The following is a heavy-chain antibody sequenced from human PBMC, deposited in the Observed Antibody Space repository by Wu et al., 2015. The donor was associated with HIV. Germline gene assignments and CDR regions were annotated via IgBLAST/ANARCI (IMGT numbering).Heavy chain of an antibody. J-gene: IGHJ4*02. CDR1: GYTFIDYY. CDR3: ARDPQGGSSWYTH. Sequence: KKPGASVMVSCKASGYTFIDYYIYWVRQAPGQGLEWMGWINPNRGGTKYAQKFQGRVTLTRDTAINTAYMELSRLMSDDTAVYYCARDPQGGSSWYTHWGQGTLVTVSS. D-gene: IGHD6-13*01. V-gene: IGHV1-2*02. CDR2: INPNRGGT.